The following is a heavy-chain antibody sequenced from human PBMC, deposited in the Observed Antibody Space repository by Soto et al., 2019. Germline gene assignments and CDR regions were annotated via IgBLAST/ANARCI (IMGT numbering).Heavy chain of an antibody. Sequence: PGGSHRHSSTASGLPFISYAMSWVRQATGKGLEWVSAISGSGGSTYYADSVKGRFTISRDNSKNTLYLQMNSLRAEDTAVYYCAKVSGEWLRQGPFDYWGQGTLVTVSS. V-gene: IGHV3-23*01. CDR3: AKVSGEWLRQGPFDY. J-gene: IGHJ4*02. CDR2: ISGSGGST. CDR1: GLPFISYA. D-gene: IGHD5-12*01.